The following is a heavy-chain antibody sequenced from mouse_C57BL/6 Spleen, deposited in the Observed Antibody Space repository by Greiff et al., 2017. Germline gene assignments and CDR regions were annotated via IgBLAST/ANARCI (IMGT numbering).Heavy chain of an antibody. Sequence: QVQLQQPGAELVKPGASVKMSCKASGYTFTSYWITWVKQRPGQGLEWIGDIYPGSGSTNYNEKFKSKATLTVDTSSSTAYMQLSSLTSEDSAVYYCARGYDGYYTYWYFDVWGTGTTVTVSS. CDR2: IYPGSGST. J-gene: IGHJ1*03. CDR3: ARGYDGYYTYWYFDV. V-gene: IGHV1-55*01. D-gene: IGHD2-3*01. CDR1: GYTFTSYW.